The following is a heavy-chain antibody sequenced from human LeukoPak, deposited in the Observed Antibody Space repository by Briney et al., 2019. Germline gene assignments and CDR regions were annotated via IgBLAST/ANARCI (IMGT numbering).Heavy chain of an antibody. V-gene: IGHV3-53*01. CDR3: ARGHYYYDMDV. J-gene: IGHJ6*02. Sequence: GGSLRLSCAASGFTVSTNYMSWVRQAPGKGLEWVSVIYSGGSTDYADSVKGRFTISGANFKNTLYLQMDSLRAEDTAVYYCARGHYYYDMDVWGQGTTVTVSS. CDR1: GFTVSTNY. CDR2: IYSGGST.